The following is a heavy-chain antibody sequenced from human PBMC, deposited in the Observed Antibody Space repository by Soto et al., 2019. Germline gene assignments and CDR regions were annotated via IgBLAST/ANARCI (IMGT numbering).Heavy chain of an antibody. CDR2: ISSGGNDI. CDR3: ARMAY. CDR1: GFPVSRYS. V-gene: IGHV3-21*06. J-gene: IGHJ4*02. Sequence: DGSLRLSCEDSGFPVSRYSFNWVRQAPGKGLEWVSSISSGGNDISYAASVEGRVFTSRDIVNNVLYLDINNLRPEDTAVYYCARMAYWGQGTLVTVYS.